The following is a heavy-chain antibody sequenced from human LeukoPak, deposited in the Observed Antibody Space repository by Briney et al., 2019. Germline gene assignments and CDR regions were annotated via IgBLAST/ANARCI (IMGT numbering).Heavy chain of an antibody. CDR3: ARDLGYYYDSSGFPKGV. CDR1: GFTFSSYN. J-gene: IGHJ6*04. Sequence: GGSLRLSCAASGFTFSSYNMNWVRQAPGKGLEWVSSITSTGSYTFYADSVKGRFTISRDNAKNSLYLQMNSLRAEDTAVYYCARDLGYYYDSSGFPKGVWGKGTTVTISS. CDR2: ITSTGSYT. D-gene: IGHD3-22*01. V-gene: IGHV3-21*01.